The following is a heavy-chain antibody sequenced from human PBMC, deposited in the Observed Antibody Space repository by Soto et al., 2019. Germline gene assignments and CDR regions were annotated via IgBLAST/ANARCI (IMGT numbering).Heavy chain of an antibody. D-gene: IGHD3-22*01. CDR3: ARLRGIVVAKGGDY. CDR1: GGTFSSYA. J-gene: IGHJ4*02. CDR2: IIPIFGTA. V-gene: IGHV1-69*13. Sequence: ASVKVSCKASGGTFSSYAISWVRQAPGQGLEWMGGIIPIFGTANYAQKFQGRVTITADESTSTAYRELSSLRSEDTAVYYCARLRGIVVAKGGDYWGQGTLVTVSS.